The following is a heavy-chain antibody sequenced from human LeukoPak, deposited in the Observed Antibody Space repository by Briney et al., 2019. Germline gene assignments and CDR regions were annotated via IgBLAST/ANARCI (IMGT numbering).Heavy chain of an antibody. Sequence: SETLSLTCTVSGGSISSYYWSWTRQPPGKGLEWIGYIYYSGSTNYNPSLKSRVTISVDTSKNQFSLKLSSVTAADTAVYYCARAYYYDSSGYPDAFDIWGQGTMVTVSS. J-gene: IGHJ3*02. CDR3: ARAYYYDSSGYPDAFDI. D-gene: IGHD3-22*01. V-gene: IGHV4-59*01. CDR2: IYYSGST. CDR1: GGSISSYY.